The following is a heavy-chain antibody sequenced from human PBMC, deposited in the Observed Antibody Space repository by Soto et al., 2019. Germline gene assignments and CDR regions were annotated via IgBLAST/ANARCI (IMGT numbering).Heavy chain of an antibody. CDR3: ARGAWDYMDV. Sequence: QVQLQESGPGLVKPSQTLSLTCTVSGGSISSGGYYWSWIRQHPGKGLARIGYIYYSGSTYYNPSLKRRVTISVDTYRNQCSLKRSSVTAAHTAVYYWARGAWDYMDVWGKGTTVTVSS. CDR2: IYYSGST. D-gene: IGHD3-16*01. V-gene: IGHV4-31*03. J-gene: IGHJ6*03. CDR1: GGSISSGGYY.